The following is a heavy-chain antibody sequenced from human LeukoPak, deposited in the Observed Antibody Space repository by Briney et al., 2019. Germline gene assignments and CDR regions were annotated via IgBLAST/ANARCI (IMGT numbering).Heavy chain of an antibody. CDR1: GGSFSGYY. CDR2: INHSGST. CDR3: ARGRPESCSSTSCYAHNY. V-gene: IGHV4-34*01. J-gene: IGHJ4*02. D-gene: IGHD2-2*01. Sequence: SETLSLTCAVYGGSFSGYYWSWIRQPPGKGLEWIGEINHSGSTNYNPSLKSRVTISVDTSKNQFSLKLSSVTAADTAVYYCARGRPESCSSTSCYAHNYWGQGTLVTVSS.